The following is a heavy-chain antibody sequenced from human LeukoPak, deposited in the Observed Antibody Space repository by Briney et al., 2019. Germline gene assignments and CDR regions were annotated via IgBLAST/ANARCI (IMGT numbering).Heavy chain of an antibody. CDR3: ARGGILVQGVTILYGMDV. J-gene: IGHJ6*02. V-gene: IGHV1-8*01. CDR1: GYSFSTFD. CDR2: MNPNSGNT. Sequence: ASLKVSCETSGYSFSTFDINWVRQATGQGLEWMGWMNPNSGNTNYEQKFQGRLTMTRDTSISTAYMELSSLRSEDTAVYYCARGGILVQGVTILYGMDVWGQGTTVTVSS. D-gene: IGHD3-10*01.